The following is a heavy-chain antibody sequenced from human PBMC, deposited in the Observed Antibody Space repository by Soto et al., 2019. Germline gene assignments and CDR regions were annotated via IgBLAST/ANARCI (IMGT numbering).Heavy chain of an antibody. CDR3: ATQLRSIAARPLDY. J-gene: IGHJ4*02. CDR1: GYTFTSYG. D-gene: IGHD6-6*01. CDR2: IIPIFGTA. V-gene: IGHV1-69*13. Sequence: SVKVSCKASGYTFTSYGISWVRQAPGQGLEWMGGIIPIFGTANYAQKFRGRVTITADESTSTAYMELSSLRSEDTAVYYCATQLRSIAARPLDYWGQGTLVTVSS.